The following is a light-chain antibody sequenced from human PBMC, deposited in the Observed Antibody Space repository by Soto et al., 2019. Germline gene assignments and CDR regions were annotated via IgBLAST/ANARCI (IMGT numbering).Light chain of an antibody. Sequence: DVQMTQSPSTVSASVGDTVTVTCRASQSVSGWLAWYQQKPGEAPKLLIYDASALPRGVPSRFSGSGSGTKFTLTIASLQPDDFATYYCPQYETFSGTFGPGTKVDIK. CDR1: QSVSGW. CDR2: DAS. V-gene: IGKV1-5*01. J-gene: IGKJ1*01. CDR3: PQYETFSGT.